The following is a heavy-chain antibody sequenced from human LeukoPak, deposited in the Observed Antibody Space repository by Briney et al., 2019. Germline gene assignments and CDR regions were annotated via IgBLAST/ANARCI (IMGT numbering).Heavy chain of an antibody. CDR1: GFTFSSYG. J-gene: IGHJ4*02. V-gene: IGHV3-30*02. D-gene: IGHD4-23*01. CDR2: IRYDGSNK. Sequence: GSLRLSCAASGFTFSSYGMHWVRQAPGKRLEWVAFIRYDGSNKYYADSVKGRFTISRDNSKNTLYLQMNSLRAEDTAVYYCAKDRRWLITPDYWGQGTLVTVSS. CDR3: AKDRRWLITPDY.